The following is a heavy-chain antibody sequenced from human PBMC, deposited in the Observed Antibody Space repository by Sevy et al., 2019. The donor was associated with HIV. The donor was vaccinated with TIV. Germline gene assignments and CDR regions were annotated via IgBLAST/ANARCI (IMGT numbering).Heavy chain of an antibody. V-gene: IGHV4-59*01. J-gene: IGHJ5*02. CDR2: VYHTGST. CDR3: ARAPPVRSGDDSLNWFDP. D-gene: IGHD5-12*01. CDR1: GGSISVYY. Sequence: SETLSLTCTVSGGSISVYYWSWIRQPPGKELEYIGYVYHTGSTNYNPSLKSRITISVDTSNNQFSLKLTSVTAADTAVYYCARAPPVRSGDDSLNWFDPWGQGTLVTVSS.